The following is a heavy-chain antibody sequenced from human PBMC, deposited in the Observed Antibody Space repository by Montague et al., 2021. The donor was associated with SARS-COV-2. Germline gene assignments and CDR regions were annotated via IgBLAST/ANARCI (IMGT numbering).Heavy chain of an antibody. CDR1: GDSVSNNRAA. J-gene: IGHJ4*02. Sequence: CAISGDSVSNNRAAWNWIRQSPSEGLQWLGRTYFRTQWFHHYAPXVEGRTTVNADASKNHFSLQLTSVTPEDSAKYFCVRSQYSNTWFFDYWGQGAQVTVSS. D-gene: IGHD6-6*01. CDR3: VRSQYSNTWFFDY. CDR2: TYFRTQWFH. V-gene: IGHV6-1*01.